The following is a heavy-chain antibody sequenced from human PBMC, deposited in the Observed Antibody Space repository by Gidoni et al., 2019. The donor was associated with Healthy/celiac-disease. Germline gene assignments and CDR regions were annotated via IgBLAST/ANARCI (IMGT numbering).Heavy chain of an antibody. J-gene: IGHJ6*02. Sequence: EVQLLESGGGLVQPGGSLRLSCAASGFTFSSYSLSWVRKAPGKGLALVSAISGSGGSTYYEDAVKGRFTISRDNSKNTLYLQMNSLRAEDTAVYYCAKGARYCTNGVCHLYYYYGMDVWGQGTTVTVSS. CDR3: AKGARYCTNGVCHLYYYYGMDV. CDR2: ISGSGGST. CDR1: GFTFSSYS. V-gene: IGHV3-23*01. D-gene: IGHD2-8*01.